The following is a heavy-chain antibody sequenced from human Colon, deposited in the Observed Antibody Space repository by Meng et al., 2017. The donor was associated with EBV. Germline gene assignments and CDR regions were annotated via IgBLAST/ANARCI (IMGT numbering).Heavy chain of an antibody. Sequence: QVQLVESGGGVVQPGRSLRLSCAASGFIFSSYAMHWVRQAPGKGLEWLGVMSSDGSNKFYADSVKGRFTISRDNSKNAPYLQMNSLRAEDTAVYYCATEGMVVAGELDYWGQGTLVTVSS. D-gene: IGHD6-19*01. CDR3: ATEGMVVAGELDY. CDR1: GFIFSSYA. CDR2: MSSDGSNK. V-gene: IGHV3-30-3*01. J-gene: IGHJ4*02.